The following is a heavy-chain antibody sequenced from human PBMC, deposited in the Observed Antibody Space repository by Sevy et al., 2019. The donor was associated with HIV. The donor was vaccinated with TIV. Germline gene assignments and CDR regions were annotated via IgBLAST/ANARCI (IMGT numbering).Heavy chain of an antibody. Sequence: GGSLRLSCAASGFTFDNNAMYWVRQAPGKGLEWVSVISGSGFSTNYAGSVKGRFTISRDISKSTLYLQMNSLRAEDTAVYNCEKVYYYDSGTVIPRGMDVWGQGTTVTVSS. J-gene: IGHJ6*02. CDR2: ISGSGFST. CDR3: EKVYYYDSGTVIPRGMDV. D-gene: IGHD3-10*01. V-gene: IGHV3-23*01. CDR1: GFTFDNNA.